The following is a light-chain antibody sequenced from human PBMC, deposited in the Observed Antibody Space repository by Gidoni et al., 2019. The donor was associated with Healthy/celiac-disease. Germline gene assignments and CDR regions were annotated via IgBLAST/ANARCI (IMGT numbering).Light chain of an antibody. J-gene: IGKJ3*01. CDR3: QQLNSYPLFT. Sequence: DLQLTQSPSFLSASVGDRVTITCRASQGISSYLAWYQQKPGKAPKLLIYAASTLQSGVPSRFSGSGSGTEFTLTISSLQPEDFATYYCQQLNSYPLFTFGPXTKVDIK. V-gene: IGKV1-9*01. CDR2: AAS. CDR1: QGISSY.